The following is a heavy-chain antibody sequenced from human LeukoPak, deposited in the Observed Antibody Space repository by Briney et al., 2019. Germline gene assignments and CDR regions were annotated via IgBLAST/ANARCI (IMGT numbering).Heavy chain of an antibody. J-gene: IGHJ3*02. D-gene: IGHD3-22*01. CDR3: ARSYYDSSGYYNHDAFDI. Sequence: GGSLRLSCAASGFTFSSYSMNWVRQAPGKGLEWVSSISSSSSYIYYADSVKGRFTISRDNAKNSLYLQTNSLRAEDTAVYYCARSYYDSSGYYNHDAFDIWGQGTMVTVSS. V-gene: IGHV3-21*01. CDR1: GFTFSSYS. CDR2: ISSSSSYI.